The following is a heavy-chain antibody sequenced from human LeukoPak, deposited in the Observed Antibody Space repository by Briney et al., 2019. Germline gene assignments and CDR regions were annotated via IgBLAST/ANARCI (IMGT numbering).Heavy chain of an antibody. D-gene: IGHD2-2*01. CDR3: ARFPHPYCSSAGCPNWLDP. CDR2: INTDTGKP. Sequence: ASVKVSCKASGYTFSNYALNWVRQAPGQGLEWMGWINTDTGKPTYAQGFTGRFVFSLDTSVSTAYLQISSLQAADTAVYYCARFPHPYCSSAGCPNWLDPWGQGTLVTVSS. J-gene: IGHJ5*02. V-gene: IGHV7-4-1*02. CDR1: GYTFSNYA.